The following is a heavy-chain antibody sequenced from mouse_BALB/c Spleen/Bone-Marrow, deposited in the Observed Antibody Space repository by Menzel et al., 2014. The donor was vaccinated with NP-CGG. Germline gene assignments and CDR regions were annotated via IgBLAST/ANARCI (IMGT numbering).Heavy chain of an antibody. CDR3: ARLEGNYGSTFAY. V-gene: IGHV1-61*01. Sequence: VQLQESGAELVRPGASVKLSCKASGYSFTSYWMNWVKQRPGHGLEWIGMIHPSDTETRLNQRFKDKATLTVDKSSSTACMQLDSPTSEDSAVYYCARLEGNYGSTFAYWGQGTLVTVSA. J-gene: IGHJ3*01. CDR2: IHPSDTET. CDR1: GYSFTSYW. D-gene: IGHD1-1*01.